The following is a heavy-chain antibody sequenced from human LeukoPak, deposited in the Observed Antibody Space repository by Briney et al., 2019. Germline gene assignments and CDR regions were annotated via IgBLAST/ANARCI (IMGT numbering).Heavy chain of an antibody. CDR1: GGSFSGYY. Sequence: SETLSLTCAVYGGSFSGYYWSWIRQPPGKGLEWIGEINHSGSTNYNPSLKSRVTISVDTSKNQFSLKPSSVTAADTAVYYCARLPNSSSWSRYYYYYYMDVWGKGTTVTISS. V-gene: IGHV4-34*01. CDR2: INHSGST. CDR3: ARLPNSSSWSRYYYYYYMDV. J-gene: IGHJ6*03. D-gene: IGHD6-13*01.